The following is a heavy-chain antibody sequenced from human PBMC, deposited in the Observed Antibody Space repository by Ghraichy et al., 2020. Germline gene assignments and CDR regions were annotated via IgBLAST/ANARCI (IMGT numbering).Heavy chain of an antibody. V-gene: IGHV4-59*08. CDR1: GGSISSYY. CDR3: ARHGDFWSGYYPTYYYYGMDV. CDR2: IYYSGST. D-gene: IGHD3-3*01. J-gene: IGHJ6*02. Sequence: SETLSLTCTVSGGSISSYYWSWIRQPPGKGLEWIGYIYYSGSTNYNPSLKSRVTISVDTSKNQFSLKLSSVTAADTAVYYCARHGDFWSGYYPTYYYYGMDVWGQGTTVTVSS.